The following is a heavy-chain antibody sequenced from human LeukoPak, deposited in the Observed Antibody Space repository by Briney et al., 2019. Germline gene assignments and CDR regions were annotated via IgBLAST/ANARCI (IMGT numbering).Heavy chain of an antibody. J-gene: IGHJ4*02. Sequence: SETPSLTCTVSGDSISSYYWSWIRQPPGKGLEWIGYIYYSGSTNYNPSLKSRVTISVDTSKNQFSLKLSSVTAADTAVYYCARDSSTDYVWGSYRPGYFDYWGQGTLVTVSS. D-gene: IGHD3-16*02. CDR1: GDSISSYY. V-gene: IGHV4-59*01. CDR2: IYYSGST. CDR3: ARDSSTDYVWGSYRPGYFDY.